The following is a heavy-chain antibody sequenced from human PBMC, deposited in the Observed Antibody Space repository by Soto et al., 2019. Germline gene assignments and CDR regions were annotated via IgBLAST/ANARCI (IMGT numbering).Heavy chain of an antibody. V-gene: IGHV4-61*01. CDR2: IPNNGSP. Sequence: PSETLSLTCSVSGGSVRTGSYHWSLIRQPPGKGLEWIGFIPNNGSPDYNPSLKSRVVVSIDRSTNQFSLKVTSVTAADTAVYFCARIGWGGDSWGQGTLVTVSS. D-gene: IGHD7-27*01. CDR3: ARIGWGGDS. CDR1: GGSVRTGSYH. J-gene: IGHJ4*02.